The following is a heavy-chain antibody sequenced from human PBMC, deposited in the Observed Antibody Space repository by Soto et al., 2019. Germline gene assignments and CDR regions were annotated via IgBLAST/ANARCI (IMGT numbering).Heavy chain of an antibody. CDR3: ARESGGSTATLGYSYIYTVFRDKALTLADP. J-gene: IGHJ5*02. V-gene: IGHV1-2*02. Sequence: SVMVTFKTSGSSFNDYDINWGRQSPGQGLEWMGWINPNGGATKYAQKFQGRVTVTRDTSIRTVYMELSSLRSDDTAVYYCARESGGSTATLGYSYIYTVFRDKALTLADP. CDR2: INPNGGAT. CDR1: GSSFNDYD. D-gene: IGHD2-15*01.